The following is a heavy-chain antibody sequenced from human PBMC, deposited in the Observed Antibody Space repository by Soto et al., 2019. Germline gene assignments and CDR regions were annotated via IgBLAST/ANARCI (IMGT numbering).Heavy chain of an antibody. CDR1: GFTYTDFA. CDR3: ARRAWDSYYAIDV. Sequence: VQLVESGGGDVQPGRSLRLSCAASGFTYTDFALHWVRQAPGKGLEWVAIISYDGSDKYYADSVKGRFAISRDNPKNTLYLEMNSLRPEDTAVYFCARRAWDSYYAIDVWGQGTTVTVFS. V-gene: IGHV3-30*09. D-gene: IGHD3-22*01. CDR2: ISYDGSDK. J-gene: IGHJ6*02.